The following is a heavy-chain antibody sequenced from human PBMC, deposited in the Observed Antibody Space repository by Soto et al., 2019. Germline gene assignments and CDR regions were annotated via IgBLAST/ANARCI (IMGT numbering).Heavy chain of an antibody. CDR2: IYYSGST. J-gene: IGHJ6*02. D-gene: IGHD3-10*01. CDR1: GGSISSGGYY. V-gene: IGHV4-31*03. Sequence: QVQLQESGPGLVKPSQTLSLTCTVSGGSISSGGYYWSWIRQHPGKGLEWIGYIYYSGSTYYNPSLQSRVTISVDTSKNQFSLKLSSVTAADTAVYYCARDGEESPYYYYGMDVWGQGTTVTVSS. CDR3: ARDGEESPYYYYGMDV.